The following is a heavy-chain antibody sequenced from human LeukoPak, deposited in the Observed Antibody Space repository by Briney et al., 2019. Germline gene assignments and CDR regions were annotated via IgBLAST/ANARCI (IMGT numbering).Heavy chain of an antibody. D-gene: IGHD6-19*01. V-gene: IGHV3-74*01. CDR3: ARVRIAVATFDP. J-gene: IGHJ5*02. CDR2: INSDGSST. Sequence: GGSLRLSCAASGFTFSSYWMHWVRQAPGKGLVWVSRINSDGSSTSYADSVKGRFTISRDNAKNTLYLQMNSLRAEDTAVYYCARVRIAVATFDPWGQGTLVTVSS. CDR1: GFTFSSYW.